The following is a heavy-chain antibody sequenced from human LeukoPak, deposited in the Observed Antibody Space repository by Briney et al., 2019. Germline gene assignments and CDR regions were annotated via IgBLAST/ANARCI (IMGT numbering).Heavy chain of an antibody. Sequence: PGGSLRPSCAASGFTFSSYAMSWVRQAPGKGLEWVSAMSGSGGSTYYADSVKGRFTISRDNSKNTLYLQMNSLRAEDTAVYYCAKDEGAGYSSSWYAGWFDPWGQGPLVTVSS. CDR1: GFTFSSYA. V-gene: IGHV3-23*01. CDR2: MSGSGGST. D-gene: IGHD6-13*01. J-gene: IGHJ5*02. CDR3: AKDEGAGYSSSWYAGWFDP.